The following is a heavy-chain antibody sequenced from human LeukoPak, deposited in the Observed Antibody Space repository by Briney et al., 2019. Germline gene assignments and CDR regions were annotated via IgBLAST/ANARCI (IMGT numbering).Heavy chain of an antibody. CDR3: ASLSYSYGHHYYMDV. Sequence: VASVKVSCKASGGTFSSYAISWVRQAPGQGLEWMGGIIPIFGTANYAQKFQGRVTITTDESTSTAYMELSSLRSEDTAVYYCASLSYSYGHHYYMDVWGKGTTVTVSS. D-gene: IGHD5-18*01. V-gene: IGHV1-69*05. J-gene: IGHJ6*03. CDR1: GGTFSSYA. CDR2: IIPIFGTA.